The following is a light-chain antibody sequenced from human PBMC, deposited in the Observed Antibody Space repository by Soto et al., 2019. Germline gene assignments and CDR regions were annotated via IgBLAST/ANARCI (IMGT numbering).Light chain of an antibody. V-gene: IGKV1-5*01. Sequence: DIQMTQSPSSLSGSVGDIVTITCRASQSISSWLAWYQQKPGKAPKLLIYDASTLRSGVPSRFSGSGSGTEFTLTISSLQPDDFATYYCQQYNTYSPTFGQGTKLEIK. J-gene: IGKJ2*01. CDR2: DAS. CDR3: QQYNTYSPT. CDR1: QSISSW.